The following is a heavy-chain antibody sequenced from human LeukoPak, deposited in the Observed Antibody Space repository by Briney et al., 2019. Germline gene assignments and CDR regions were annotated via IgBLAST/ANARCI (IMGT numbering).Heavy chain of an antibody. V-gene: IGHV4-59*08. CDR3: ARAISNYYSYFDY. Sequence: PSETLSLTCTVSGGSISSYYWSWMRQPPGKGLEWIGYIYYSGSTNYNPSLKSRVTISVDTSKNQFSLKLSSVTAADTAVYYCARAISNYYSYFDYWGQGTLVTVSS. D-gene: IGHD4-11*01. CDR1: GGSISSYY. CDR2: IYYSGST. J-gene: IGHJ4*02.